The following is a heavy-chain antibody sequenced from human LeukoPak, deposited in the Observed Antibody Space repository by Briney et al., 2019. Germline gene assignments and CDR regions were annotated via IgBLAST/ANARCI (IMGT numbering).Heavy chain of an antibody. J-gene: IGHJ6*02. CDR3: ARELLWFGELWNYYGMDV. D-gene: IGHD3-10*01. CDR1: GYTFTNYG. CDR2: ISTYNGNT. V-gene: IGHV1-18*01. Sequence: ASVKVSCKASGYTFTNYGISWVRQAPGQGLEWMGWISTYNGNTNYAQKLQGRVTMTTDTSTSTAYMELRSLRSDDTAVYYCARELLWFGELWNYYGMDVWGQGTTVTVSS.